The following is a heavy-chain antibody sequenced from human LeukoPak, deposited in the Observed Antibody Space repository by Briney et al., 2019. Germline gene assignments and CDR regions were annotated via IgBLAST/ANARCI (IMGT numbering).Heavy chain of an antibody. CDR3: AKYVGPSGSNYYGLDV. J-gene: IGHJ6*02. D-gene: IGHD1-26*01. V-gene: IGHV3-23*01. CDR2: ISASGGST. Sequence: GRSLRLSCVVSGFTFSSYAMNWVRQAPGKGLEWVSGISASGGSTYYTNSVKGRFTISRDNSKNTLFMQVNSLRDEDTALYYCAKYVGPSGSNYYGLDVWGQGTAVTVSS. CDR1: GFTFSSYA.